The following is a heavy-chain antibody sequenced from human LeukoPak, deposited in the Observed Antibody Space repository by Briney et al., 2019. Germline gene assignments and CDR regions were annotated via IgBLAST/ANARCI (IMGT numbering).Heavy chain of an antibody. CDR1: GGTFSSYA. D-gene: IGHD3-10*01. CDR2: IIPIFGTA. J-gene: IGHJ6*02. CDR3: ARDARNYYGSGSHYYYGMDV. V-gene: IGHV1-69*13. Sequence: ASVKVSCKASGGTFSSYAISWVRQAPGQGLEWMGGIIPIFGTANYAQKFQGRVTITADESTSTAYMELSSLRSGDTAVYYCARDARNYYGSGSHYYYGMDVWGQGTTVTVSS.